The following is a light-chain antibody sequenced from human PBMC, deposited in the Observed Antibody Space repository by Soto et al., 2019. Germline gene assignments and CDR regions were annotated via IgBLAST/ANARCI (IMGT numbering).Light chain of an antibody. J-gene: IGKJ1*01. CDR1: QSISNN. CDR2: GAS. V-gene: IGKV3D-15*01. CDR3: QQYNDWPRT. Sequence: EIVLTQSPATLSLSPGETATLSCRARQSISNNLAWYQQKLGQAPRLLIYGASTRATGIPARFSGSGSGTEFTLTISSLQSEDFAVYYCQQYNDWPRTFGQGTKVDIK.